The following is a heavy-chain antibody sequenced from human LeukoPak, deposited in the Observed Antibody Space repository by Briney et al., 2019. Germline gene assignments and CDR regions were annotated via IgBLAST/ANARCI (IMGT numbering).Heavy chain of an antibody. CDR3: AGGIAMVRGGDV. V-gene: IGHV3-7*01. CDR1: GLTFSTYW. CDR2: IKQDGSEK. D-gene: IGHD3-10*01. J-gene: IGHJ6*04. Sequence: PGGSLRLSCAASGLTFSTYWMTWVRQAPGKGLAWVANIKQDGSEKNHVDSVQGRLTISRDNAKNSLYLQMNRLRVEDTAVYYCAGGIAMVRGGDVWGKGTTVTVSS.